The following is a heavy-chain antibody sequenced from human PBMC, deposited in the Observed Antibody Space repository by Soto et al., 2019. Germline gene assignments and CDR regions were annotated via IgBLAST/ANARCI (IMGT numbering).Heavy chain of an antibody. J-gene: IGHJ6*02. CDR1: GYTFTGYA. V-gene: IGHV1-3*01. CDR3: ASQAVVVADIEYYYYGMDV. Sequence: ASVKVSCKASGYTFTGYAMHWVRQAPGQRLEWMGWINAGNGNTKYSQKFQGRVTITRDTSASTAYMELSSLRSEDTAVYYCASQAVVVADIEYYYYGMDVWGQGTTVTVSS. CDR2: INAGNGNT. D-gene: IGHD2-15*01.